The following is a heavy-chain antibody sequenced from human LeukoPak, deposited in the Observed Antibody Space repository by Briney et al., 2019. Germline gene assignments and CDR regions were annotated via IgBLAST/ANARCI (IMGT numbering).Heavy chain of an antibody. V-gene: IGHV3-23*01. CDR2: ISAGGGVT. CDR1: GFTFSNYA. J-gene: IGHJ4*02. D-gene: IGHD5-24*01. Sequence: PGGSLRLSCAVSGFTFSNYAMVWVRQAPGKGLDWVSSISAGGGVTSNADSVKGRFTISRDNSKNTLYLQMNNLKNEDTAIYFCTTPRDGYDRVGGQGTLVTVSS. CDR3: TTPRDGYDRV.